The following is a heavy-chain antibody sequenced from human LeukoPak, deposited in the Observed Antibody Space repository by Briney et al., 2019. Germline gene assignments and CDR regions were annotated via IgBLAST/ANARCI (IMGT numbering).Heavy chain of an antibody. J-gene: IGHJ5*02. CDR1: GYTFTNYW. D-gene: IGHD4-17*01. V-gene: IGHV5-51*01. CDR3: ARGHDYGDYVDWFDP. Sequence: GESLKISCQTSGYTFTNYWIGWVRQMPGKGLEWMGIIYPGDSDTRYSPSFQGQVTISADKSISTAYLQWSSLKASDTAMYYCARGHDYGDYVDWFDPWGQGTLVTVSS. CDR2: IYPGDSDT.